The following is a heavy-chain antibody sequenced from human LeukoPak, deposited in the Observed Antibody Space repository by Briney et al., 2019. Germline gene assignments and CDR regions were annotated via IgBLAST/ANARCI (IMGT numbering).Heavy chain of an antibody. D-gene: IGHD3-22*01. Sequence: ASVKVSCKASGYTFRRYAVSWVRQAPGQGLEWMGWISAYNGNTNYAQKLRGRVTMTTDTSTSTAYMDLGSLRSDDTAVYYCARDLHSSGYYRSDAFDIWGQGTMVTVSS. CDR2: ISAYNGNT. V-gene: IGHV1-18*01. J-gene: IGHJ3*02. CDR3: ARDLHSSGYYRSDAFDI. CDR1: GYTFRRYA.